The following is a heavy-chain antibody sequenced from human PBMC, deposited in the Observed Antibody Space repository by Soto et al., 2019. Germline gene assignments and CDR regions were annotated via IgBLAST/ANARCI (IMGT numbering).Heavy chain of an antibody. CDR2: MNPNSGNT. J-gene: IGHJ6*03. CDR3: ARGNDYGDYKGYYYYMDV. V-gene: IGHV1-8*01. D-gene: IGHD4-17*01. CDR1: GYTFTSYD. Sequence: ASVKVSCKASGYTFTSYDINWVRQATAQGLEWMGWMNPNSGNTGYAQKFQGRVTMTRNTSISTAYMELSSLRSDDTAVYYCARGNDYGDYKGYYYYMDVWGKGTTVTVSS.